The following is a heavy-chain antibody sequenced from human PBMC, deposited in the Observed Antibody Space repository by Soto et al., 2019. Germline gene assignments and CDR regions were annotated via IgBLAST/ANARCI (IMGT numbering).Heavy chain of an antibody. D-gene: IGHD3-3*01. CDR3: ARPLYDFWSGYSDAYYYYMDV. J-gene: IGHJ6*03. CDR2: ISAYNGNT. CDR1: GYTFTSYG. Sequence: QVQLVQSGAEVKKPGASVKVSCKASGYTFTSYGISWVRQAPGQGLEWMGWISAYNGNTNYAQKLQGRVTMTTATSTSTAYMELRSLRSDDTAVYYCARPLYDFWSGYSDAYYYYMDVWGKGTTVTVSS. V-gene: IGHV1-18*01.